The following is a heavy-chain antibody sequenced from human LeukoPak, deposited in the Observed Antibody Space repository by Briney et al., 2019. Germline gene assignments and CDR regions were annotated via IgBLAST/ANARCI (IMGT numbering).Heavy chain of an antibody. J-gene: IGHJ4*02. CDR2: ISYDGSNK. V-gene: IGHV3-30-3*01. Sequence: GGSLRLSCAASGFTFSSYAMHWVRQAPGKGLEWVAVISYDGSNKYYADSVKGRFTISRDNSKNTLYLQMNSLRAEDTAVYYCARDAYFGDDSSGYLDYWGQGTLVTVSS. CDR1: GFTFSSYA. D-gene: IGHD3-22*01. CDR3: ARDAYFGDDSSGYLDY.